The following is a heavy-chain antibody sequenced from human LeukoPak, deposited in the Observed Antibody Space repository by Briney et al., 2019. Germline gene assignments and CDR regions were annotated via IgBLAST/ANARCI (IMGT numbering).Heavy chain of an antibody. D-gene: IGHD4-11*01. Sequence: PGGSLGLSCAASGFAFISFSMNWVRQAPGKGLEWVSYISGSGSSIDYTESVEGRFTISRDNARNSLYLQMNSLRAEDTAVYYCARDGSNFDPFDYWGQGTLVTVSS. CDR1: GFAFISFS. V-gene: IGHV3-48*04. CDR2: ISGSGSSI. CDR3: ARDGSNFDPFDY. J-gene: IGHJ4*02.